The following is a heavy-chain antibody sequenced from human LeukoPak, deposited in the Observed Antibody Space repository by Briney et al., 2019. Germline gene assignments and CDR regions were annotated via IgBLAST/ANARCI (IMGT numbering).Heavy chain of an antibody. CDR1: GFTFSSYA. CDR2: ISGSGGST. Sequence: GGSLRLSCAASGFTFSSYAMSWVRQTPGKGLEWVSAISGSGGSTYYADSVRGRFTISRDNSKNTLFLQMNSLRAEDTAFYYCASSLLTRGRGPSDYWGQGTLVTVSS. V-gene: IGHV3-23*01. J-gene: IGHJ4*02. CDR3: ASSLLTRGRGPSDY. D-gene: IGHD3-16*01.